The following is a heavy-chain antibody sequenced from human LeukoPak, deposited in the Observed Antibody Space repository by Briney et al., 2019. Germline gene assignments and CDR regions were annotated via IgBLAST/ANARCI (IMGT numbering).Heavy chain of an antibody. CDR2: IIPILGIA. Sequence: GASVKVSCKASGGTFSSYAISWVRQAPGQGLEWMGRIIPILGIANYAQKFQGRVTITADKSTSTAYMELSSLRSEDTAVYYCAHSRTSWAGFDYWSQGTLVTVSP. CDR1: GGTFSSYA. J-gene: IGHJ4*02. V-gene: IGHV1-69*04. CDR3: AHSRTSWAGFDY. D-gene: IGHD2-2*01.